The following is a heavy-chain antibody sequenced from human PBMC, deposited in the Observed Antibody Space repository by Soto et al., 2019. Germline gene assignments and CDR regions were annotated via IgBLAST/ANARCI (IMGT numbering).Heavy chain of an antibody. J-gene: IGHJ4*02. CDR2: IIPMFDTP. V-gene: IGHV1-69*12. Sequence: QVQLVQSGAEVKKPGSSVKVSCKASGGTFSSDSFSWVRQAPGQGLEWMGGIIPMFDTPIYAQKFQDGVTITADESTSTAYMQLSSLRSGDTAVYYCARSGGLDRDFNYWGQGSLVTVSS. CDR1: GGTFSSDS. CDR3: ARSGGLDRDFNY. D-gene: IGHD2-15*01.